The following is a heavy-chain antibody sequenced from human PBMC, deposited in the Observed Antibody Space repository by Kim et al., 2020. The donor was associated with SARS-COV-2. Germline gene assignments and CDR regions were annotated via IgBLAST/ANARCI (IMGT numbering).Heavy chain of an antibody. CDR1: GFTFSSYA. J-gene: IGHJ4*02. V-gene: IGHV3-23*01. Sequence: GGSLRLSCAASGFTFSSYAMSWVRQAPGKGLKWVSAISGSGGSTYYADSVKGRFTISRDNSKNTLYLQMNSLRAEDTAVYYCAKGVVVVPAAANDYWGQGTLVTVSS. D-gene: IGHD2-2*01. CDR2: ISGSGGST. CDR3: AKGVVVVPAAANDY.